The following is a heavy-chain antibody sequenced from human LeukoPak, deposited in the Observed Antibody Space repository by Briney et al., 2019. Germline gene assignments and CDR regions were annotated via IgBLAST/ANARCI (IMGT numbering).Heavy chain of an antibody. CDR2: IGASGANT. Sequence: GGSLRLSCAASGFTFTNYAMTWVRQAPGKGLEWVSVIGASGANTYYSDSVKGRFTVSRDNSQNTLFLHMSSLRAEDTAVYFCARRPRDTSGYYLGAFHDWGQGTTVTVSS. D-gene: IGHD3-22*01. V-gene: IGHV3-23*01. CDR3: ARRPRDTSGYYLGAFHD. J-gene: IGHJ3*01. CDR1: GFTFTNYA.